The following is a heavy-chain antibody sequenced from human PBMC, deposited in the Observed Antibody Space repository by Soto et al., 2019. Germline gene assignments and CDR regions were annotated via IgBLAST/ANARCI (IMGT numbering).Heavy chain of an antibody. J-gene: IGHJ3*02. V-gene: IGHV3-7*01. CDR3: ARGRKSGSYYAFDI. D-gene: IGHD1-26*01. Sequence: GESLKISCAASGFTFSSYWMSWVRQAPGKGLEWVANIKQDGSEKYYVDSVKGRFTISRDNAKNSLYLQMNSLRAEDTAVYYCARGRKSGSYYAFDIWGQGTMVTVSS. CDR1: GFTFSSYW. CDR2: IKQDGSEK.